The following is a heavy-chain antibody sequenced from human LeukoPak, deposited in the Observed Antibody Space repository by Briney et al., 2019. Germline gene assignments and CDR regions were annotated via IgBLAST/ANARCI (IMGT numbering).Heavy chain of an antibody. CDR1: GGSIGSNY. D-gene: IGHD1-1*01. V-gene: IGHV4-59*01. Sequence: PSETLSLTCSVSGGSIGSNYWNWIRQPPGKGLEWIGYMDYSGSADYNPSLKSRVTMSVDTSNNRFSLKVTSVTTPDTAIYYCARSGVPTARFDSWGQGTLVTVSS. J-gene: IGHJ4*02. CDR3: ARSGVPTARFDS. CDR2: MDYSGSA.